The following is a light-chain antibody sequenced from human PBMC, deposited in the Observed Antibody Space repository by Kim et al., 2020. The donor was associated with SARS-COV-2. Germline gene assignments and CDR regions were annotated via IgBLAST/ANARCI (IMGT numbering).Light chain of an antibody. CDR3: QSYDSGNLWV. CDR2: EDN. Sequence: KTVPIPCTRSRGSIASDYVHWYQQRPGSAPTTVIYEDNQRPSGVPDRFSGSIDSSSNSASLTISGLKTEDEGDYYCQSYDSGNLWVFGGGTQLTVL. V-gene: IGLV6-57*03. CDR1: RGSIASDY. J-gene: IGLJ3*02.